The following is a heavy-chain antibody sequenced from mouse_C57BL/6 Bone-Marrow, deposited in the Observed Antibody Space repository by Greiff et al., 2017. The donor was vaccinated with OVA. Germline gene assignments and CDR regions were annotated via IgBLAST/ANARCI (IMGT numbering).Heavy chain of an antibody. J-gene: IGHJ4*01. CDR3: AKRTAQATFYAMDY. D-gene: IGHD3-2*02. V-gene: IGHV2-9*01. CDR2: IWGGGST. CDR1: GFSLTSYG. Sequence: QVQLKESGPGLVAPSQSLSITCTVSGFSLTSYGVDWVRQPPGTGLEWLGVIWGGGSTNYNSALMSRLSISKDNSKSQVFLKMNSLQTDDTAMYYCAKRTAQATFYAMDYWGQGTSVTVSS.